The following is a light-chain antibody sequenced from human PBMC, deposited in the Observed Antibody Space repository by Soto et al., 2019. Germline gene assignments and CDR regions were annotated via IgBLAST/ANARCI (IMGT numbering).Light chain of an antibody. CDR2: GAS. Sequence: EIVLAQSPGTLSLSPGERATLSCTASQSVSGSYLAWYQQKHGQAPRLLIYGASSSATGIPDRFSGSGSGTGFTLTVSRLEPEDFAVYYCQQYGSSPITVGQGTRLEIK. V-gene: IGKV3-20*01. J-gene: IGKJ5*01. CDR3: QQYGSSPIT. CDR1: QSVSGSY.